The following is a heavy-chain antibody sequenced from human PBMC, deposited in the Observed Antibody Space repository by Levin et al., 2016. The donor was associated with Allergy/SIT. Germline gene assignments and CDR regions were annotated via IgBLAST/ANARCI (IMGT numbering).Heavy chain of an antibody. CDR3: SRYSFYGMDV. Sequence: WIRQPPGKGLEWISYISSSSSTTYYADSVKGRFTISRDNAKNSLFLQMTNLKDEDSALYYCSRYSFYGMDVWGQGTTVTVSS. J-gene: IGHJ6*02. V-gene: IGHV3-48*02. CDR2: ISSSSSTT. D-gene: IGHD5-18*01.